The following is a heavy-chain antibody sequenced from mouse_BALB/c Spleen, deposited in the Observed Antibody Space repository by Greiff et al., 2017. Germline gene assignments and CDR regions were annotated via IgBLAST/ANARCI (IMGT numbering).Heavy chain of an antibody. CDR1: GFTFNTYA. J-gene: IGHJ2*01. D-gene: IGHD2-14*01. Sequence: EVQRVESGGGLVQPKGSLKLSCAASGFTFNTYAMNWVRQAPGKGLEWVARIRSKSNNYATYYADSVKDRFTISRDDSQSMLYLQMNNLKTEDTAMYYCVRHSYYRYDDGVRYYFDYWGQGTTLTVSS. CDR2: IRSKSNNYAT. V-gene: IGHV10-1*02. CDR3: VRHSYYRYDDGVRYYFDY.